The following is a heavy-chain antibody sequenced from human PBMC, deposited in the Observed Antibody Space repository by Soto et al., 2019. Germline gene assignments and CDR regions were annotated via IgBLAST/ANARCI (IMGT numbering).Heavy chain of an antibody. D-gene: IGHD6-19*01. J-gene: IGHJ4*02. CDR3: ARGLADSSGWYNIDY. CDR1: GGTFSSYA. CDR2: IIPIFGTA. V-gene: IGHV1-69*13. Sequence: ASVKVSCKASGGTFSSYAISWVQQAPGQGLEWMGGIIPIFGTANYAQKFQGRVTITADESTSTAYMELSSLRSEDTAVYYCARGLADSSGWYNIDYWGQGTLVTVSS.